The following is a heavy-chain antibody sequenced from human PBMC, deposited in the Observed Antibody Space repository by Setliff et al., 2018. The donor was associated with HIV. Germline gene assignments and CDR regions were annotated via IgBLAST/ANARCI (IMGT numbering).Heavy chain of an antibody. D-gene: IGHD3-3*01. J-gene: IGHJ4*02. CDR3: VKDVLKFWSGSGALDF. CDR2: IWYDASKK. Sequence: PGGSLRLSCAASGFTFNSYGMHWVRQAPGKGLERVALIWYDASKKEYSDSVKGRFNILRDDSKKTAYLQMNSLRDEDTAVYYCVKDVLKFWSGSGALDFWGPGTLVTVSS. V-gene: IGHV3-33*06. CDR1: GFTFNSYG.